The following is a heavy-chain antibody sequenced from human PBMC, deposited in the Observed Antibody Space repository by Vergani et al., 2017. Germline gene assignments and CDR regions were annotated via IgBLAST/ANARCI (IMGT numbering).Heavy chain of an antibody. CDR2: IYYSGST. CDR1: GGSISSSSYY. J-gene: IGHJ6*02. Sequence: QLQLQESGPGLVKPSETLSLTCTVSGGSISSSSYYWGWIRQPPGKGLEWIGSIYYSGSTYYNPSLKSRVTISVDTSKNQFSLKLSSVTAADTAVYYCARQDTYYYDSRGYGMDVWGQGTTVTVSS. D-gene: IGHD3-22*01. V-gene: IGHV4-39*01. CDR3: ARQDTYYYDSRGYGMDV.